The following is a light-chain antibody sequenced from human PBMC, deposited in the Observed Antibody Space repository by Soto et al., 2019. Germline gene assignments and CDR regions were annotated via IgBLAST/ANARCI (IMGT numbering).Light chain of an antibody. J-gene: IGLJ3*02. Sequence: QSVLTQPPSVSGAPGQRGTISCTGNNSNIGSGYGLHGYQQLPGMAPKLVIYGDNNRPSGVPDRFSGSSSGTSASLAITGLQAEDEADYYCQSYDSTLSASVFGGGTKLTVL. CDR1: NSNIGSGYG. CDR3: QSYDSTLSASV. CDR2: GDN. V-gene: IGLV1-40*01.